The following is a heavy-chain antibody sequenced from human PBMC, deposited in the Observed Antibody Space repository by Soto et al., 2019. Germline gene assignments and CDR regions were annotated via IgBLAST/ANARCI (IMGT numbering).Heavy chain of an antibody. D-gene: IGHD3-10*01. CDR2: IYYSGST. CDR3: ARAPPMVRGVIIMAPDY. J-gene: IGHJ4*02. CDR1: GGSISSYY. V-gene: IGHV4-59*01. Sequence: LSLTCTVSGGSISSYYWSWIRQPPGKGLEWIGYIYYSGSTNYNPSLKSRVTISVDTSKNQFSLKLSSVTAADTAVYYCARAPPMVRGVIIMAPDYWGQGTLVTVSS.